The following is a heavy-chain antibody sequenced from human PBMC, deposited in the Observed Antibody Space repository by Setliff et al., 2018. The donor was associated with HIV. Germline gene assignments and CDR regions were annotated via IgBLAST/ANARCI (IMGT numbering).Heavy chain of an antibody. CDR2: IYHSEYT. J-gene: IGHJ5*02. V-gene: IGHV4-4*02. Sequence: SETLSLTCAVSGGSISSDNWWTWVRQAPGKGLEWIGEIYHSEYTNYNPSLKSRVTISLDMSKNQFSLKLTSVTAADTAVYYCARGGTSSNWFDPWGQGTLVTVSS. D-gene: IGHD2-2*01. CDR3: ARGGTSSNWFDP. CDR1: GGSISSDNW.